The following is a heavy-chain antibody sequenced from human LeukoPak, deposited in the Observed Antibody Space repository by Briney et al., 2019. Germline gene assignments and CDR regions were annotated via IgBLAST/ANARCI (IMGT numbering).Heavy chain of an antibody. D-gene: IGHD3-22*01. CDR3: AKSIVIVVSARYLRVGDAIDI. J-gene: IGHJ3*02. Sequence: GGSLRLSCAASGSTFSAYGMSWVRQAPGKGLEWVSSITGGGDSTYYADSVKGRFTISRDNSKNTLYLQMNSLRAEDTALYYCAKSIVIVVSARYLRVGDAIDIWGQGTMVTVSS. CDR1: GSTFSAYG. CDR2: ITGGGDST. V-gene: IGHV3-23*01.